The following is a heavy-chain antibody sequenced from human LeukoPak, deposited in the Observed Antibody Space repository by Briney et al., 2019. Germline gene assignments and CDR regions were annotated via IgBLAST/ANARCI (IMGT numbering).Heavy chain of an antibody. CDR3: ARVTSPATYGYYYMDV. V-gene: IGHV4-59*01. J-gene: IGHJ6*03. CDR1: IGSISSYY. D-gene: IGHD3-10*01. CDR2: IYYSGFT. Sequence: PSETLSLTCTVSIGSISSYYWSWIRQPPGKGLEWIGYIYYSGFTNYNPSLKSRVTISVDTSKNQFSLKLSSVTAADTAVYYCARVTSPATYGYYYMDVWGKGTTVTVSS.